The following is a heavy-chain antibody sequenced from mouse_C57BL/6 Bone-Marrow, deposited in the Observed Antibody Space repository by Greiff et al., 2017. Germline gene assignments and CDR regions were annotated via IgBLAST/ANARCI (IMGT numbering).Heavy chain of an antibody. D-gene: IGHD2-3*01. CDR3: ARSCFDGYPY. Sequence: QVQLQQPGAELVMPGASVKLSCKASGYTFTSYWMHWVKQRPGQGLEWIGEIDPSDSYTNSNQKFKGKSTLTVDKSSSTAYMQLSSLTSEDSAVYYCARSCFDGYPYWGQGTTLTVSS. CDR2: IDPSDSYT. J-gene: IGHJ2*01. CDR1: GYTFTSYW. V-gene: IGHV1-69*01.